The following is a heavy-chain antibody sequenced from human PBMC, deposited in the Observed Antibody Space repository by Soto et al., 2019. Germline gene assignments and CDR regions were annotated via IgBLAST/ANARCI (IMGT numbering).Heavy chain of an antibody. CDR3: ARAGYGGYDFHGGYFDY. CDR2: IYWDDDK. CDR1: GFSLSTSGVG. J-gene: IGHJ4*02. Sequence: QITLKESGPTLVKPTQTLTLTCTFSGFSLSTSGVGVGWIRQPPGKALEWLALIYWDDDKRYSPSLKSRLTITKDTSKNQVVRTMTNMDPVDTATYYCARAGYGGYDFHGGYFDYWGQGTLVTVSS. D-gene: IGHD5-12*01. V-gene: IGHV2-5*02.